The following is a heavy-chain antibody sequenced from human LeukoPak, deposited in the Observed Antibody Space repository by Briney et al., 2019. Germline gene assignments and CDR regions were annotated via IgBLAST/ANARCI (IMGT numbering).Heavy chain of an antibody. J-gene: IGHJ6*03. V-gene: IGHV1-69*05. CDR2: IIPIFGTA. Sequence: GASVKVSCKASGGTFSSYAISWVRQAPGQGLEWMGGIIPIFGTANYAQKFQGRVTITTDESTSTAYMELSSLRSEDTAVYYCARAKDYDPGAGYYYMDVWGKGTTVTVSS. CDR1: GGTFSSYA. D-gene: IGHD3-22*01. CDR3: ARAKDYDPGAGYYYMDV.